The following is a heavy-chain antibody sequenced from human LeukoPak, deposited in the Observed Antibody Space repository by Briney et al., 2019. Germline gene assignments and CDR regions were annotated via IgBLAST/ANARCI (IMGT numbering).Heavy chain of an antibody. CDR2: IIPILGIA. D-gene: IGHD3-22*01. CDR1: GYTFTGYY. CDR3: ARLKYYYDSSGYSEYAFDI. J-gene: IGHJ3*02. V-gene: IGHV1-69*02. Sequence: SVKVSCKASGYTFTGYYMHWVRQAPGQGLEWMGRIIPILGIANYAQKFQGRVTITADKSTSTAYMELSSLRSEDTAVYYCARLKYYYDSSGYSEYAFDIWGQGTMVTVSS.